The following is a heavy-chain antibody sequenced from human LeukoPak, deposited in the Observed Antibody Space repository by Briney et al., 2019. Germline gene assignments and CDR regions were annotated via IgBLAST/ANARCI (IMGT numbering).Heavy chain of an antibody. CDR1: GFTFSSYS. J-gene: IGHJ4*02. CDR2: ISSSSSYI. D-gene: IGHD6-19*01. CDR3: ARARLAVAGTLDY. V-gene: IGHV3-21*01. Sequence: PGGSLRLSCAASGFTFSSYSMNWVRQAPGKGLEWVSSISSSSSYIYYADSVKGRFTISRDNAKNSLCLQMNSLRAEDTAVYYCARARLAVAGTLDYWGQGTLVTVSS.